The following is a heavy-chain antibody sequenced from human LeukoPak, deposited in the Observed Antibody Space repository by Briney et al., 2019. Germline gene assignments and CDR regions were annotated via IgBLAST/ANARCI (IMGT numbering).Heavy chain of an antibody. D-gene: IGHD3-22*01. CDR2: INHSGST. V-gene: IGHV4-34*01. Sequence: SETLSLTCAVYGGSFSGYYWSWIRQPPGKGLEWIGEINHSGSTNYNPSLKSRVTTSVDTSKNQFSLKLSSVTAADTAVYYCAASDYYDSSGYYSAVDYWGQGTLVTVSS. J-gene: IGHJ4*02. CDR3: AASDYYDSSGYYSAVDY. CDR1: GGSFSGYY.